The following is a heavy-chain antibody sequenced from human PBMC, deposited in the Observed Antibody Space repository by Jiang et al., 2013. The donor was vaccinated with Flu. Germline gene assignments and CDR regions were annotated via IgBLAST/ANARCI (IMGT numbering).Heavy chain of an antibody. Sequence: NHSGSTNYNPSLKSRVTISVDTSKNQFSLKLSSVTAADTAVYYCARGLGYTYNGGSCYTDYWGQGTLVTVSS. CDR3: ARGLGYTYNGGSCYTDY. D-gene: IGHD2-15*01. J-gene: IGHJ4*02. V-gene: IGHV4-34*01. CDR2: NHSGST.